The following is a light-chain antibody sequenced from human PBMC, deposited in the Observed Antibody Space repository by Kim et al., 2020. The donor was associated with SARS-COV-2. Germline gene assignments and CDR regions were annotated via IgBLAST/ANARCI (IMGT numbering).Light chain of an antibody. V-gene: IGKV3-20*01. CDR2: DAA. CDR1: QSVSRGY. Sequence: SPGERAALSCRASQSVSRGYLAWYQHKPGQSPRLVIYDAASRATGIPDRFSGSGSGTDFTLTISRLEPEDFAVYYCQQYDSSTRTFGQGTKVDIK. J-gene: IGKJ1*01. CDR3: QQYDSSTRT.